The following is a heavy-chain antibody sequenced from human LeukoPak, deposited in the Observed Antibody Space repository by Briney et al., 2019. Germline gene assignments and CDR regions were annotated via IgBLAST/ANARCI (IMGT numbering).Heavy chain of an antibody. Sequence: PGGSLRLSCAVSGFTVSDNYMTWVRQAPGKGLEWVSLVYSGGSTYHADPVKGRFTISRDNSKNTLYLQMNSLRAEDTAVYYCARGYSGNSFNYWGQGALVTVSS. D-gene: IGHD4-23*01. CDR3: ARGYSGNSFNY. J-gene: IGHJ4*02. CDR1: GFTVSDNY. CDR2: VYSGGST. V-gene: IGHV3-53*01.